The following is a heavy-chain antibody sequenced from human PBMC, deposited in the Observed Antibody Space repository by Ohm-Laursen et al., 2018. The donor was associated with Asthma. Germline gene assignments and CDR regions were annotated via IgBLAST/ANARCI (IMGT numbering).Heavy chain of an antibody. D-gene: IGHD6-6*01. CDR1: GFTFSNYG. J-gene: IGHJ4*02. V-gene: IGHV3-30*18. Sequence: RSLRLSCAASGFTFSNYGMHWVRQAPGKGLEWVAVISYDGSNKYYADSVKGRFTISRDNSKNTLYLQMNSLRAEDTAVYYCAKEGIAARLTDYWGQGTLVTVSS. CDR3: AKEGIAARLTDY. CDR2: ISYDGSNK.